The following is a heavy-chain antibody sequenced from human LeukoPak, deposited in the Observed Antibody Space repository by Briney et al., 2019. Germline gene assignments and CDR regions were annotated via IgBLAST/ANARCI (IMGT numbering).Heavy chain of an antibody. V-gene: IGHV4-34*01. Sequence: PSETLSLTCAVYGGSFSGYYWSWIRQPLGKGLEWIGEINHSGSTNYNPSLKSRVTISVDTSKNQFSLKLSSVTTADTAVYYCARGPVVVEPGVYYFDYWGQGTLVTVSS. CDR3: ARGPVVVEPGVYYFDY. CDR2: INHSGST. D-gene: IGHD2-15*01. J-gene: IGHJ4*02. CDR1: GGSFSGYY.